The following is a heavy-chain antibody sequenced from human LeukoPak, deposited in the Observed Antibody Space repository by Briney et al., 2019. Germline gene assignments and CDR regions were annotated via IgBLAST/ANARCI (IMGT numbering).Heavy chain of an antibody. Sequence: PGGSLRLSCAASGFTFSSYAMSWVRQAPEKGLEWVSTISGSGDSTYYADSVRGRFTISSDTSKNTLYLQMNSLRAEDTALYYCAKEGPGSYPYTYYDILTGYYSQFMGNYFDYWGQGTLVTVSS. J-gene: IGHJ4*02. V-gene: IGHV3-23*01. CDR1: GFTFSSYA. D-gene: IGHD3-9*01. CDR2: ISGSGDST. CDR3: AKEGPGSYPYTYYDILTGYYSQFMGNYFDY.